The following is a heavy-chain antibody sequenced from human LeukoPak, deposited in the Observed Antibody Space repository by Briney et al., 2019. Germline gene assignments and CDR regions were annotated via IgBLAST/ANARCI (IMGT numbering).Heavy chain of an antibody. CDR2: ISGSGVTA. Sequence: GGSLRLSCAASGFTFSSDAMTWVRQAPGKGLEWVSGISGSGVTAYFADSVKGRFTISRDNSKNTLYLLMNSLRAEDTAVYYCAKDPQLVPRSDIWGQGTMVTVSS. J-gene: IGHJ3*02. V-gene: IGHV3-23*01. CDR1: GFTFSSDA. D-gene: IGHD6-6*01. CDR3: AKDPQLVPRSDI.